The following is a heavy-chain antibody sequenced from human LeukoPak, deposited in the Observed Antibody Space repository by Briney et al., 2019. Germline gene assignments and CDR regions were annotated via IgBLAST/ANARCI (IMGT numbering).Heavy chain of an antibody. Sequence: PSETLSLTCTVSGGSISSYYWSWIRQPPGKGLEWIGYIYYSGSTYYNPSLKSRVTISVDTSKNQFSLKLSSVTAADTAVYYCARYYDSSGYSNWGQGTLVTVSS. V-gene: IGHV4-30-4*08. CDR1: GGSISSYY. CDR2: IYYSGST. CDR3: ARYYDSSGYSN. J-gene: IGHJ4*02. D-gene: IGHD3-22*01.